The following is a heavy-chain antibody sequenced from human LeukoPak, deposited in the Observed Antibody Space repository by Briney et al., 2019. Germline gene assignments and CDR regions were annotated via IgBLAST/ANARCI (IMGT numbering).Heavy chain of an antibody. J-gene: IGHJ4*02. CDR3: ARDEMEHHGSYYDF. Sequence: QPSQTLSLTCTVSGGSISSSSYYWGWIRQPPGKGLEWIGSIYYSGSTYYNPSLKSRVTISVDTSKNQFSLKLSSVTAADTAFYYCARDEMEHHGSYYDFWGQGTLVTVSS. CDR1: GGSISSSSYY. V-gene: IGHV4-39*07. CDR2: IYYSGST. D-gene: IGHD1/OR15-1a*01.